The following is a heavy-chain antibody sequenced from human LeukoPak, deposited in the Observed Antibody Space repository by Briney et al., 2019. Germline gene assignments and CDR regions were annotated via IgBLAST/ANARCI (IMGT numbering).Heavy chain of an antibody. CDR2: ISYDGTSE. CDR3: AKDYCASTSCPCDY. D-gene: IGHD2-2*01. J-gene: IGHJ4*02. V-gene: IGHV3-30*18. CDR1: GFAFSRHG. Sequence: GGSLRLSCAASGFAFSRHGMHWVRQAPGKGLEWVAVISYDGTSEYYADSVKGRFTISRDNSKNTLYLQMNGLRTEDTAVYYCAKDYCASTSCPCDYWGQGTLVTVSS.